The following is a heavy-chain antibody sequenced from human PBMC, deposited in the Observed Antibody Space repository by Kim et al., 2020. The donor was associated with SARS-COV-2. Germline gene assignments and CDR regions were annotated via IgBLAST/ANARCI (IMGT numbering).Heavy chain of an antibody. V-gene: IGHV3-33*01. J-gene: IGHJ6*02. CDR1: GFTFSSYG. CDR2: IWYDGTNK. D-gene: IGHD2-2*01. CDR3: ARDAVVVPAATYYHYYYGMDG. Sequence: GGSLRLSCAASGFTFSSYGMHWVRQAPGKGLEWVAVIWYDGTNKYYADSVKGRFTISRDNSKNTLYLQMNSLRAEDTAVYYCARDAVVVPAATYYHYYYGMDGWGQGTTVTVSS.